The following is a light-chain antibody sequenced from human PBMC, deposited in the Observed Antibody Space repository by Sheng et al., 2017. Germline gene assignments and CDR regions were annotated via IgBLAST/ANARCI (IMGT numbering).Light chain of an antibody. CDR1: QDISTY. V-gene: IGKV1-8*01. CDR3: QQYYNYPPLT. Sequence: IRMTQSPPSLSASTGDRVTITCRASQDISTYLAWYQHKPGKAPKLLIYAASTLQSGVPSRFIGSGSGTDFTLTINSLQSEDFATYYCQQYYNYPPLTFGGGPRWRSN. CDR2: AAS. J-gene: IGKJ4*01.